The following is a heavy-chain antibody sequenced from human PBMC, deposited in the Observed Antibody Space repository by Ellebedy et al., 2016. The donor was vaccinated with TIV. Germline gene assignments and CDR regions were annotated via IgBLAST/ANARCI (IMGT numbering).Heavy chain of an antibody. D-gene: IGHD1-26*01. Sequence: PGGSLRLSCAASGFTFSSYWMHWVRQAPGKGLVWVSRIDYDGSSTIYADSVKGRFTASRDNAKNTLYLQMKSLRVEDTAVYYCARDGGNGKYGAFDIWGQGTMVTVSS. V-gene: IGHV3-74*01. CDR2: IDYDGSST. J-gene: IGHJ3*02. CDR1: GFTFSSYW. CDR3: ARDGGNGKYGAFDI.